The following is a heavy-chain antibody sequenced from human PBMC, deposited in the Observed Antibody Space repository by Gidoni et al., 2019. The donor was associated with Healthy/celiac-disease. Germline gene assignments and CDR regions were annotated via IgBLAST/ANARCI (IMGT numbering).Heavy chain of an antibody. V-gene: IGHV4-39*01. D-gene: IGHD3-10*01. CDR1: GGSISSSSYY. CDR2: IYYSGST. J-gene: IGHJ4*02. Sequence: QLQLQESGPGLVKTSETLSLTCTVSGGSISSSSYYWGWIRQPPGKGLEWIGSIYYSGSTYYNPSLKSRVTISVDTSKNQFSLKLSSVTAADTAVYYCARQYLNVAGDGFDYWGQGTLVTVSS. CDR3: ARQYLNVAGDGFDY.